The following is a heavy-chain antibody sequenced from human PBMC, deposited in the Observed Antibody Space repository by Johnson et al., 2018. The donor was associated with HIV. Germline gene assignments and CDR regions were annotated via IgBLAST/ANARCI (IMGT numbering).Heavy chain of an antibody. D-gene: IGHD2-15*01. CDR1: RFTFRTYA. CDR2: ISYDGSNK. CDR3: ARGMVVAATKAFDI. V-gene: IGHV3-30-3*01. Sequence: QVQLVESGGGVVQPGRSLRLSCAASRFTFRTYAMHWVRQAPGKGLEWVALISYDGSNKYYADSVKGRFTISRDNSKNTLYLQMNSLRAEDTAVYYCARGMVVAATKAFDIWGQGTMVTVSS. J-gene: IGHJ3*02.